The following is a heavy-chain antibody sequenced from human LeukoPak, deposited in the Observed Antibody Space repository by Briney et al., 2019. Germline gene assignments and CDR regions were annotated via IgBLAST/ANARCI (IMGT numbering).Heavy chain of an antibody. V-gene: IGHV3-30*18. CDR3: AKDSSGYDGGVDY. D-gene: IGHD5-12*01. J-gene: IGHJ4*02. Sequence: GGSLRLSCAASGFTFSSYGMHWVRQAPGKGLEWVAVISYDGSNKYYADSVKGRFTISRDNSENTLYLQMNSLRAEDTAVYYCAKDSSGYDGGVDYWGQGTLVTVSS. CDR1: GFTFSSYG. CDR2: ISYDGSNK.